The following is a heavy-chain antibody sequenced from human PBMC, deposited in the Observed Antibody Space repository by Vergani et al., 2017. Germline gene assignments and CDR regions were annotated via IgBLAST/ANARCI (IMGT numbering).Heavy chain of an antibody. J-gene: IGHJ4*02. D-gene: IGHD3-10*01. CDR1: GFFFSDYY. CDR2: IASSDTTV. Sequence: QVQLVESGGGLVKPGGSLRLSCTASGFFFSDYYMSWLRQAPGKGLEWISYIASSDTTVYYADSVKGRFTISRDNANNSLYLEMNSLRAEDTAVYYCARYYLDFSGSGSPYYFDHWGQGTQVTVSS. V-gene: IGHV3-11*04. CDR3: ARYYLDFSGSGSPYYFDH.